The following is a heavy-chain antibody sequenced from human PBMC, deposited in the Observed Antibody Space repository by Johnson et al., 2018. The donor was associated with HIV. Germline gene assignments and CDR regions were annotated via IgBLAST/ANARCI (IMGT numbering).Heavy chain of an antibody. CDR1: GFTVSSNY. CDR3: ASKTPVVEDAFDI. Sequence: VQLVESGGDLIQPGGSLRLSCAASGFTVSSNYMSWVRQAPGKGLEWVSVIYSGGSTYYADSVKGRFTISRDNSKNTLYLQMNSLRAEDTAVYYCASKTPVVEDAFDIWGQGTMVTVSS. D-gene: IGHD2-2*01. CDR2: IYSGGST. V-gene: IGHV3-66*03. J-gene: IGHJ3*02.